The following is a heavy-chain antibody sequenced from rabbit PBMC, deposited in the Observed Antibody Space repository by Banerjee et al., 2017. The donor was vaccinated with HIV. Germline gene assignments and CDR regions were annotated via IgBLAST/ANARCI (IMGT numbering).Heavy chain of an antibody. D-gene: IGHD8-1*01. Sequence: QSLEESGGGLVKPGGTLTVTCKASGIDFSNYHYMCWVRQAPGKGLEWIACIYTGSGSTYYASWAKGRFTISKTSSTTVTLQMTRLTAADTATYFCAISYPGSSYGFNLWGPGTLVTVS. CDR2: IYTGSGST. CDR1: GIDFSNYHY. CDR3: AISYPGSSYGFNL. V-gene: IGHV1S40*01. J-gene: IGHJ4*01.